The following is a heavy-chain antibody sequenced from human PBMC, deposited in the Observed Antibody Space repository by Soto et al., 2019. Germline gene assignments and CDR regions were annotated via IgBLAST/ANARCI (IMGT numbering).Heavy chain of an antibody. D-gene: IGHD3-9*01. Sequence: GGSLRLSCAASGFTFADYGMSWVRQASGKGLEWVSGINWNGGSTGYADPVKGRFTISRDNAKNSLYLQMNSLRAEDTALYHCAREDDILTGSFDYWGQGTLVTVSS. V-gene: IGHV3-20*01. CDR3: AREDDILTGSFDY. CDR1: GFTFADYG. CDR2: INWNGGST. J-gene: IGHJ4*02.